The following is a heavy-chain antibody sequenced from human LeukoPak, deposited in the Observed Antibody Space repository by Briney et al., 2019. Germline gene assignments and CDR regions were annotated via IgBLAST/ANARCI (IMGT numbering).Heavy chain of an antibody. D-gene: IGHD1-26*01. V-gene: IGHV1-18*01. Sequence: ASVTVSCKASGYTFTTYGISWVRQAPGQGLEWMGWISAYNGNTNYAQNLQGRVTMTTDTSTSTAYMELRSLRSDDTAVYYCARDNSGSYGLDYWGQGTLVTVSS. J-gene: IGHJ4*02. CDR3: ARDNSGSYGLDY. CDR2: ISAYNGNT. CDR1: GYTFTTYG.